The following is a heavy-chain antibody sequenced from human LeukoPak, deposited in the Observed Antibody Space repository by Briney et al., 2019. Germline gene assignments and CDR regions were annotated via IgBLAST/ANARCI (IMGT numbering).Heavy chain of an antibody. J-gene: IGHJ4*02. D-gene: IGHD3-16*01. CDR3: ARGGDVHADHFDS. CDR2: IYHNGGT. V-gene: IGHV4-4*01. Sequence: SETLSLTCAVSGASISSSNWWSWVRQPPGKGLEWIGEIYHNGGTNYNPSLKSRLTMSLDKSKIQFSLNLNSATAADTAAYCCARGGDVHADHFDSWGQGTLVTVSS. CDR1: GASISSSNW.